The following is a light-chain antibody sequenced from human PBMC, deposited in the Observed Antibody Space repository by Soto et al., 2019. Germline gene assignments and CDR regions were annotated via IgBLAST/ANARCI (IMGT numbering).Light chain of an antibody. J-gene: IGLJ3*02. V-gene: IGLV2-23*02. CDR1: GSDIGHYNL. CDR2: EVN. Sequence: QSALTQTAAVSVSLGQSITISCSGSGSDIGHYNLVSWYQQQPGKVPRLIIYEVNKGPSGVSNRFSGSKSGNTASLTISDLQPDDECLYYCCSYAGSSLWMCGVGTTLTVL. CDR3: CSYAGSSLWM.